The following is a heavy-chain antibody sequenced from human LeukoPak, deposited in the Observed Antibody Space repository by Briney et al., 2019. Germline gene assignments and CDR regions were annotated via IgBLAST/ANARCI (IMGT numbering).Heavy chain of an antibody. J-gene: IGHJ4*02. CDR1: GGSFSGYY. V-gene: IGHV4-34*01. CDR2: INHSGST. CDR3: AREPPDSTFDY. D-gene: IGHD1-14*01. Sequence: SETLSLTCAVYGGSFSGYYWSWIRQPPGKGLEWIGEINHSGSTNYNPSLKSRVTISVDTSKNQFSLQLNSVTPEDTAVYYCAREPPDSTFDYWGQGTLVTVSS.